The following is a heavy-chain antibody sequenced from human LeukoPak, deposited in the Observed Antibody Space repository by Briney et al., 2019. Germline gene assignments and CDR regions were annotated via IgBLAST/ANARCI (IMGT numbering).Heavy chain of an antibody. CDR3: ALGFLEWLSPKFEYFQH. Sequence: ASVKVSCKASGYTFTSYYMHWVRQAPGQGLEWMGIINPSGGSTSYAQKFQGRVTMTRDMSTSTVYMELRSLRSDDTAVYYCALGFLEWLSPKFEYFQHWGQGTLVTVSS. V-gene: IGHV1-46*01. D-gene: IGHD3-3*01. CDR1: GYTFTSYY. CDR2: INPSGGST. J-gene: IGHJ1*01.